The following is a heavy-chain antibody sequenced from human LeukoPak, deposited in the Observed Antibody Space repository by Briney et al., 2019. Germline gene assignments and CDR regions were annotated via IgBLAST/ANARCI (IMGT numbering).Heavy chain of an antibody. D-gene: IGHD1-26*01. J-gene: IGHJ4*02. V-gene: IGHV2-70*11. CDR1: GFSLSTRGMC. Sequence: SGPTLVNPTQTLTLTCTFSGFSLSTRGMCVSWIHQPPGKALEWPARIDWDDDKYYSKSLTTRLTISKDTSKNQVVLTMTNMDPVDTATYYCARYSVSYYYFDYSGQGTLVTVPS. CDR3: ARYSVSYYYFDY. CDR2: IDWDDDK.